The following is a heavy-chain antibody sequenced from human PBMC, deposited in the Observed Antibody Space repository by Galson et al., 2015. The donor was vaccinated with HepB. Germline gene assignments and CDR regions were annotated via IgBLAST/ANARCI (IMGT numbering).Heavy chain of an antibody. D-gene: IGHD5-12*01. CDR2: ISYDGSNK. CDR3: ARELNVDIVATITYYYYYYYGMDV. CDR1: GFTFSSYG. V-gene: IGHV3-30*03. Sequence: SLRLSCAASGFTFSSYGMHWVRQAPGKGLEWVAVISYDGSNKYYADSVKGRFTISRDNSKNTLYLQMNSLRAEDTAVYYCARELNVDIVATITYYYYYYYGMDVWGQGTTVTVSS. J-gene: IGHJ6*02.